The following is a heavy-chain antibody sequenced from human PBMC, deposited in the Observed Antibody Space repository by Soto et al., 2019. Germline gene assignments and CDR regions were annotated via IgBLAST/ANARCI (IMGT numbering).Heavy chain of an antibody. CDR1: GGSVSSSSYY. Sequence: QLQLHESGPRLVEPSETLSLTCTVSGGSVSSSSYYGGWIRQPPGKGLEWIGRIEYSGSTYYNPAVTTRVTMSVDTSKNQFSRKLSSVTPADTAVYYCARLPLLVYDYSWGSSRYTPYYFDYWGQGTLVTVSS. J-gene: IGHJ4*02. D-gene: IGHD3-16*02. CDR3: ARLPLLVYDYSWGSSRYTPYYFDY. CDR2: IEYSGST. V-gene: IGHV4-39*01.